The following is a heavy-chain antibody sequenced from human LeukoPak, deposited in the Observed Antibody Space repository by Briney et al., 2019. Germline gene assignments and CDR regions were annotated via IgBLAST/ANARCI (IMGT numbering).Heavy chain of an antibody. CDR1: GFTFSSYA. V-gene: IGHV3-23*01. D-gene: IGHD5-12*01. J-gene: IGHJ4*02. CDR2: ISASGGST. Sequence: GGSLRLFCAASGFTFSSYAMSWVRQAPGKGLDWVSAISASGGSTSYADSVKGRFTISRDNSKNTLYLQMNSLRAVDTAVYYCASQTSGYSGYSSHYWGQGTLVTVSS. CDR3: ASQTSGYSGYSSHY.